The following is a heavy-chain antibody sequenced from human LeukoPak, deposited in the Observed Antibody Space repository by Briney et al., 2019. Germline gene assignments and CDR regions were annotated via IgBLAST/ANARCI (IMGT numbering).Heavy chain of an antibody. CDR1: GLTFSSHA. J-gene: IGHJ3*02. CDR3: ARPTTMIVVRHAFDI. Sequence: GGSLRLSCAASGLTFSSHAIQWVRQAPGKELEWVAVISYDGSNKYYADSVKGRFTISRDNSKNTLYLQMNSPRAEDTAVYYCARPTTMIVVRHAFDIWGQGTMVTVSS. CDR2: ISYDGSNK. D-gene: IGHD3-22*01. V-gene: IGHV3-30-3*01.